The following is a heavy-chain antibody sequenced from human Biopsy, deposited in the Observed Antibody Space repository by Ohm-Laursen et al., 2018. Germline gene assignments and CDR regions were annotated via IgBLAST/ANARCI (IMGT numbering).Heavy chain of an antibody. V-gene: IGHV4-39*01. CDR3: ARHPTGFWFDP. Sequence: TLSLTCTVSGGSINSETNYWGWIRQPPGKGLEWIGSIFYGGITYYNPSLKSRVTISVDTSKNQFSLNLSSVTGADTAVYYCARHPTGFWFDPWGQGTLVIVSS. CDR2: IFYGGIT. J-gene: IGHJ5*02. CDR1: GGSINSETNY.